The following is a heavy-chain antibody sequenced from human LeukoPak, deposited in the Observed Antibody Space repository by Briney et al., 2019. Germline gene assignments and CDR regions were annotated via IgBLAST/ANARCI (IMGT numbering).Heavy chain of an antibody. V-gene: IGHV4-38-2*01. CDR3: ARGKYYCSGGTCAPPLDS. CDR1: GYSISSGYY. D-gene: IGHD2-15*01. Sequence: PSETLSLTCAVSGYSISSGYYWGWIRQPPGKGLEWIGSIYHSGSTYYNPSLKSRVTISLHTSKNQFSLKMTSLTAADTAVYYCARGKYYCSGGTCAPPLDSWGQGTLVIVSS. CDR2: IYHSGST. J-gene: IGHJ4*02.